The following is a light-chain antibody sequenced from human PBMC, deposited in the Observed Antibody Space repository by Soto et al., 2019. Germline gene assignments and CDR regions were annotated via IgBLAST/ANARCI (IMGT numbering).Light chain of an antibody. CDR1: SSDVGGYNY. V-gene: IGLV2-14*03. CDR2: DVS. Sequence: QSALTQPASVSGSPGQSITISCTGTSSDVGGYNYVSWYQQHPGKAPELMIYDVSNRPSGVSNRFSGSKSGNTASLTISGLQAEDEADYYCNSYTSSSTWVFGGGTKLTVL. J-gene: IGLJ3*02. CDR3: NSYTSSSTWV.